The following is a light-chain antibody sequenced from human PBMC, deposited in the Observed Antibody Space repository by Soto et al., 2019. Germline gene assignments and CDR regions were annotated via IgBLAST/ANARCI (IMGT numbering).Light chain of an antibody. CDR2: DAS. CDR1: QTISVY. CDR3: QQSYSSPT. V-gene: IGKV1-39*01. Sequence: DIQMTQSPLSLSASVGDRVTITCRASQTISVYLNWYQWRPGKAPRLVIYDASSLYSGVPGRFSGSGSGTDFTLTIGNLQPEDFATYYCQQSYSSPTFGPGTRVEMK. J-gene: IGKJ1*01.